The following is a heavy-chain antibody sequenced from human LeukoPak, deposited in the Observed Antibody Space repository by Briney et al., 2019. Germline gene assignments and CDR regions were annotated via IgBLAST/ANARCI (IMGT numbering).Heavy chain of an antibody. CDR3: ARRGACSSTSCYTFNWFDP. CDR1: GYSFTSYW. J-gene: IGHJ5*02. CDR2: IYPGDSDT. Sequence: GESLKISCKGSGYSFTSYWIGWVRQMPGKGLEWMGIIYPGDSDTRYSPSFQGQVTISADKSISTAYLQWSSLKASDTAMYYCARRGACSSTSCYTFNWFDPWGQGILVTVSS. V-gene: IGHV5-51*01. D-gene: IGHD2-2*02.